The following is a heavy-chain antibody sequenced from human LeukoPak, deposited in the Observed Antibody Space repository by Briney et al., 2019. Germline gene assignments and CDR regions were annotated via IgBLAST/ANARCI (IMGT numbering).Heavy chain of an antibody. D-gene: IGHD3-3*01. J-gene: IGHJ4*02. CDR3: ARSTIFGVVILRFDY. CDR2: IIPIFGTA. Sequence: SVKVSCKASGGTFSSYAISWVRQAPGQGLEWMGGIIPIFGTANYAQKFQGRVTITTDESTSTAYMELSSLRSEDTAVYYCARSTIFGVVILRFDYWGQGTLVTVSS. CDR1: GGTFSSYA. V-gene: IGHV1-69*05.